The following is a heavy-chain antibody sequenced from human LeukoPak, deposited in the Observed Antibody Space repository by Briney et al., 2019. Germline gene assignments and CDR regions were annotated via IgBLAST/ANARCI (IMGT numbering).Heavy chain of an antibody. Sequence: SSETLSLTCTVSGGSISSSSYFWGWIRQPPGKGLEWIGSVYDSGSTYYNPSLKSRVTISVDTSKNQFSLKLSSVTAADTAVFYCARLPPTESSGWGRPFDYWGQGTLVTVSS. J-gene: IGHJ4*02. CDR2: VYDSGST. CDR3: ARLPPTESSGWGRPFDY. V-gene: IGHV4-39*01. D-gene: IGHD6-19*01. CDR1: GGSISSSSYF.